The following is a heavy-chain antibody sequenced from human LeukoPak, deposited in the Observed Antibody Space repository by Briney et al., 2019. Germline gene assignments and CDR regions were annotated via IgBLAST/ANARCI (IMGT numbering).Heavy chain of an antibody. CDR1: GFILSSNY. Sequence: HTGGSLRLSCAASGFILSSNYMSWVRQAPGKGLEWVANIKQDGSEKYYVDSVKGRFTISRDNAKNSLYLQMNSLRAEDTAVYYCARAHHYYMDVWGKGTTVTISS. CDR3: ARAHHYYMDV. V-gene: IGHV3-7*01. CDR2: IKQDGSEK. J-gene: IGHJ6*03.